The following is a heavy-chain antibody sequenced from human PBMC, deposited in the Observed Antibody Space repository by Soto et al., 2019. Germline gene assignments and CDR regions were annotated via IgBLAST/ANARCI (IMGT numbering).Heavy chain of an antibody. D-gene: IGHD3-3*01. V-gene: IGHV3-33*01. CDR2: LWYDGSNE. CDR3: ARSSLEWLLLFDF. CDR1: GVTFSSYG. Sequence: GGSLRLSCAASGVTFSSYGMNWVRQAPGKGLEWVAVLWYDGSNENYADSVKGRFTISRDNSKNTLYLQMNSLRAEDTAVYYCARSSLEWLLLFDFWGQGTQVTVSS. J-gene: IGHJ4*02.